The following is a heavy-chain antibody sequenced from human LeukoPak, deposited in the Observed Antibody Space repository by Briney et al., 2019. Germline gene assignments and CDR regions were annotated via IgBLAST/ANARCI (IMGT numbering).Heavy chain of an antibody. CDR1: GFTFSSYA. CDR2: IGSSGDTT. D-gene: IGHD6-19*01. CDR3: ARAYSSGWYPSFDY. J-gene: IGHJ4*02. V-gene: IGHV3-23*01. Sequence: GGSLRLSCAASGFTFSSYAMSWVRQAPGKGLEWVLSIGSSGDTTYYAGSVKGRFTISRDNSKNTLYLQMDSLRVEDTAVYYCARAYSSGWYPSFDYCGQGTLVTVSS.